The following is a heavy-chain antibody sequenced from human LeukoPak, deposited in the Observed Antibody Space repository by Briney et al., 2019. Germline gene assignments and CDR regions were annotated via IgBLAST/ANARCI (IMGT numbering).Heavy chain of an antibody. Sequence: GGSLRLSCAASGFTFSSYTMNWVRQAPGKGLEWVSSISSSSSHIYYADSVKGRFTISRDNAKNSLYLQMNSLRAEDTAVYYCARVVPGTGFFSGGQGTLVTVS. CDR1: GFTFSSYT. CDR3: ARVVPGTGFFS. D-gene: IGHD2-8*02. CDR2: ISSSSSHI. J-gene: IGHJ4*02. V-gene: IGHV3-21*01.